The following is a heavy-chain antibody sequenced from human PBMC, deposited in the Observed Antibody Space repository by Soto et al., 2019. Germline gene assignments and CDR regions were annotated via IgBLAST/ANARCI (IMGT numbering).Heavy chain of an antibody. CDR1: GYTFTSYY. J-gene: IGHJ6*02. CDR3: ARDGRGTGTTFYGMDV. CDR2: INPSGGST. V-gene: IGHV1-46*01. Sequence: ASLKLSCKASGYTFTSYYMHWVRQAPGQGLEWMGIINPSGGSTSYAQKFQGRVTMTRDTCTSTVYMELSSLRSEDTAVYYCARDGRGTGTTFYGMDVWGQGTTVTVSS. D-gene: IGHD1-7*01.